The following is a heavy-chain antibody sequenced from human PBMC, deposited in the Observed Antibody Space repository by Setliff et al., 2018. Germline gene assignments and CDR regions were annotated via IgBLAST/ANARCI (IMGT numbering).Heavy chain of an antibody. CDR1: GGSVRGYY. CDR3: ARGGTFRYFDF. J-gene: IGHJ4*02. CDR2: MYYSGDT. V-gene: IGHV4-59*08. D-gene: IGHD2-15*01. Sequence: LSLTCTVSGGSVRGYYWSWIRQPPGKGLEWIGYMYYSGDTNYNPSLKSRVTISVDTSKNQFSLELRSVTAADTAVYYCARGGTFRYFDFWGQGAPVTVPQ.